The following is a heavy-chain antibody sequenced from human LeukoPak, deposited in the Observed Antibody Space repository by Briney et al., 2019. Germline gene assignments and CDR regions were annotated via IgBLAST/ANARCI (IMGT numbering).Heavy chain of an antibody. V-gene: IGHV1-69*05. D-gene: IGHD6-6*01. CDR3: ARVGYSSSSEGVWWFDP. CDR1: GGTFSSYA. J-gene: IGHJ5*02. CDR2: IIPIFGTA. Sequence: GASVKVSCKASGGTFSSYAISWVRQAPGQGLEWMGGIIPIFGTANYAQKFQGRVTITTDESTSTAYMELSSLRSEDTAVYYCARVGYSSSSEGVWWFDPWAREPWSPSPQ.